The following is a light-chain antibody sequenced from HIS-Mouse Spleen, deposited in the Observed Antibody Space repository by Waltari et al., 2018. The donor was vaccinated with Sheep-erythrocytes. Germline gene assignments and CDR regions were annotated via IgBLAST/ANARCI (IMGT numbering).Light chain of an antibody. V-gene: IGLV2-23*01. CDR2: EGS. Sequence: QSALTQPASVAGSPGQPITIPCTGTISDVGSYNLSSWYQPHPGKAPKLSIYEGSTRPSGVSKRFSGSKSGNTASLTISGLQAEDEADYYCCSYAGSSTPWVFGGGTKLTVL. J-gene: IGLJ3*02. CDR3: CSYAGSSTPWV. CDR1: ISDVGSYNL.